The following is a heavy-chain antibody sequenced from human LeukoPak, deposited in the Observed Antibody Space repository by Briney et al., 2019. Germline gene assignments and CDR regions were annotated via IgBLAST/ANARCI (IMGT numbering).Heavy chain of an antibody. CDR1: GFTVSSNY. V-gene: IGHV3-66*01. CDR3: ARAGGLRDFDY. Sequence: GGSLRLSCTASGFTVSSNYMTWVRQAPGKGLEWVSLIYSGGSTYYAASVKDRFTISRDNFKNTLYLQMNSLTAEDTAVYYCARAGGLRDFDYWGQGTLVTVSS. D-gene: IGHD4-17*01. CDR2: IYSGGST. J-gene: IGHJ4*02.